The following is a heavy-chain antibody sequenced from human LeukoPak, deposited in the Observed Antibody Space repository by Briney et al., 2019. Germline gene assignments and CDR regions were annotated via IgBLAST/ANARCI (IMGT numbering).Heavy chain of an antibody. Sequence: ETLSLTCTVSGGSISSYYWSWIRQPPGKRLEWIGYIYYSGSTNHNPALKSRVSISVDTSRNQFSLKLSSVTAADTAVYYCARRESSGYFDYWGQGTLLTVSS. CDR1: GGSISSYY. CDR3: ARRESSGYFDY. V-gene: IGHV4-59*08. D-gene: IGHD6-19*01. CDR2: IYYSGST. J-gene: IGHJ4*02.